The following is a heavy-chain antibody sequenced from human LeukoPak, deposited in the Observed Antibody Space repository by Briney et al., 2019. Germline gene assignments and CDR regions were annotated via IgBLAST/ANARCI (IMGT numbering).Heavy chain of an antibody. V-gene: IGHV3-7*01. CDR3: ASDAIAVDSTSRFDY. CDR2: IKEDGSEK. J-gene: IGHJ4*02. Sequence: PGGSLRLSCAASGFTFSRYWMSWVRQAPGKGLEWVANIKEDGSEKYYVDSVEGRFTISRDNAKNSLYLQMNSLRDEDTAVYYCASDAIAVDSTSRFDYWGQGTLVTVSS. D-gene: IGHD6-19*01. CDR1: GFTFSRYW.